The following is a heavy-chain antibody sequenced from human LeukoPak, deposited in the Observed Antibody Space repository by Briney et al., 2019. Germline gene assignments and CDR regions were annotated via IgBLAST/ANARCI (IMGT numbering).Heavy chain of an antibody. V-gene: IGHV1-46*01. CDR1: GYTFISYY. CDR3: ARDHHPAMVTTCDY. Sequence: GAXXKVSCKASGYTFISYYMQWMRQAPGQWLELMGISNPSGGSTSYAQKFQGRVTMTRDTSTSTVYMELSSLRSEDTAVYYCARDHHPAMVTTCDYWGQGTLVTVSS. D-gene: IGHD5-18*01. CDR2: SNPSGGST. J-gene: IGHJ4*02.